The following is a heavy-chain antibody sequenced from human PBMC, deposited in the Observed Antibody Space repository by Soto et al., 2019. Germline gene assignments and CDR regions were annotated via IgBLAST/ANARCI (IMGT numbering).Heavy chain of an antibody. CDR2: IYYSGST. D-gene: IGHD6-13*01. J-gene: IGHJ4*02. CDR3: AGGPPDSRYSSSWYAVSYFDY. Sequence: SETLSLTCTVSGGSISSYYWSWIRQPPGKGLEWNGYIYYSGSTNYNPSLKSRVTISVDTSKNQFSLKLSSVTAADTAVYYCAGGPPDSRYSSSWYAVSYFDYWGQGTLVTVSS. CDR1: GGSISSYY. V-gene: IGHV4-59*08.